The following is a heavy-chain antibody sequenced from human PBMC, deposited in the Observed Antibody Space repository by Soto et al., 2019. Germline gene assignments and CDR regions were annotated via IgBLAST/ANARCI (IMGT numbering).Heavy chain of an antibody. J-gene: IGHJ6*02. V-gene: IGHV3-33*01. CDR1: GFTFSSYG. CDR3: ARDIVEQQLPNYSYSGVDV. Sequence: GGSLRLSCAASGFTFSSYGMHWVRQAPGKGLEWVAVIWYDGSNKYYADSVKGRFTISRDNSKDTLYLQMNSLRAEDTGVYFCARDIVEQQLPNYSYSGVDVWGQGTTVTVSS. D-gene: IGHD6-13*01. CDR2: IWYDGSNK.